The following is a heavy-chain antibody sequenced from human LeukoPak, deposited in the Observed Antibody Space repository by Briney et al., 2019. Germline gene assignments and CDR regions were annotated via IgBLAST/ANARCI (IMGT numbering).Heavy chain of an antibody. J-gene: IGHJ4*02. D-gene: IGHD5-24*01. V-gene: IGHV1-69*02. CDR3: AANAVSRDGYNFDY. Sequence: SVKVSCKASGGTFSSYTISWVRQAPGQGLEWMGRIIPILGIANYAQKFQGRVTITADKSTSTAYMEPSSLRSEDTAVYCCAANAVSRDGYNFDYWGQGTLVTVSS. CDR1: GGTFSSYT. CDR2: IIPILGIA.